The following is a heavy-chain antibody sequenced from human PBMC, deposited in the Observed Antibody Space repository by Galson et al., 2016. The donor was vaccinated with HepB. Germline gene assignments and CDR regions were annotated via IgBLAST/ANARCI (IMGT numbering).Heavy chain of an antibody. V-gene: IGHV3-73*01. D-gene: IGHD3-10*01. CDR1: GFIFSGST. CDR3: IRQTTWFQPDY. J-gene: IGHJ4*02. CDR2: IRSKANSYAT. Sequence: SLRLSCATSGFIFSGSTMHWVRQASGKGLEWVGLIRSKANSYATSYAASVKGRFTISRDDSRNRAYLQMNSLKSEDTAVYYCIRQTTWFQPDYWGQGTLVTVPS.